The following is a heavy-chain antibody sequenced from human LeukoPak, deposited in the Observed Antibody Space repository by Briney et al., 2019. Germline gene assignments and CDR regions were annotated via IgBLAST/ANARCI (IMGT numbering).Heavy chain of an antibody. J-gene: IGHJ4*02. Sequence: PAGSLRLSCAASGFTFRNYGMHWVRQPPGKGLEWVAFIRYDGSYKYYADFVKGRLTISRDNSKNTLYLQMNSLRAEDTAVYYCARENRGSGSYHSDGFDYWGQGTLVTVSS. CDR1: GFTFRNYG. D-gene: IGHD3-10*01. CDR2: IRYDGSYK. V-gene: IGHV3-30*02. CDR3: ARENRGSGSYHSDGFDY.